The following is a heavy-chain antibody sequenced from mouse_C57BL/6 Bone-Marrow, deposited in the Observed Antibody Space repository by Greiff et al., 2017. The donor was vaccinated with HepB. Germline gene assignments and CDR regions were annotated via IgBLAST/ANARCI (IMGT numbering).Heavy chain of an antibody. CDR3: ARRLRRGYYYAMDY. J-gene: IGHJ4*01. CDR1: GFTFSDYG. V-gene: IGHV5-17*01. CDR2: ISSGSSTI. Sequence: EVKVEESGGGLVKPGGSLKLSCAASGFTFSDYGIHWVRQAPEKGLEWVAYISSGSSTIYYADTVKGRFTISRDNAKNTLFLQMTSLRSEDTAMYYCARRLRRGYYYAMDYWGQGTSVTVSS. D-gene: IGHD2-2*01.